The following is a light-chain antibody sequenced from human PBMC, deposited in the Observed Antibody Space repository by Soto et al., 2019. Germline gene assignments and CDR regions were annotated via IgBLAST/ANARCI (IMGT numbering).Light chain of an antibody. Sequence: QSVLTQPPSASGTPGQRVTISCSGSSCNIGSNYVYWYQQLPGTAPNLLIYRNNQRPSGGPDRFSGSKSGTSASLAISGLRSEDEADDYCAAWDDSLSGFYVFGTGTKVTVL. J-gene: IGLJ1*01. V-gene: IGLV1-47*01. CDR1: SCNIGSNY. CDR2: RNN. CDR3: AAWDDSLSGFYV.